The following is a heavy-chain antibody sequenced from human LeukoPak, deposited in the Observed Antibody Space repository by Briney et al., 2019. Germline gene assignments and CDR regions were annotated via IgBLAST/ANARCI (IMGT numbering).Heavy chain of an antibody. CDR1: GYTFTGYY. D-gene: IGHD2-2*01. J-gene: IGHJ5*02. CDR3: ARDGGSRGYCSSTSCYRLEDHWFDP. V-gene: IGHV1-2*02. Sequence: ASVKVSCKASGYTFTGYYMHWVRQAPGQGLEWMGWINPNSGGTNYAQKFQGRVTMTRDTSISTAYMELSRLRSDDTAVYYCARDGGSRGYCSSTSCYRLEDHWFDPWGQGTLVTVSS. CDR2: INPNSGGT.